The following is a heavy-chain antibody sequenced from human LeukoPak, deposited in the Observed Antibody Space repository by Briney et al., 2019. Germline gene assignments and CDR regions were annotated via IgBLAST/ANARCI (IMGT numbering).Heavy chain of an antibody. CDR1: GFTFYNYW. J-gene: IGHJ6*03. D-gene: IGHD2-21*02. CDR3: ARDSACGGDCYGYYYMDV. Sequence: GGSLRLSCAASGFTFYNYWMSWVRQAPGKGLEWVSSISSSSYIYYADSVKGRFTISRDNAKNSLYLQMNSLRAEDTAVYYCARDSACGGDCYGYYYMDVWGKGTTVTVSS. V-gene: IGHV3-21*01. CDR2: ISSSSYI.